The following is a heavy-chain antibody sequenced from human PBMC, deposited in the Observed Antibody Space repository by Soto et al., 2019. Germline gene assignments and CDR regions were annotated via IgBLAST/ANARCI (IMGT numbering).Heavy chain of an antibody. V-gene: IGHV3-11*01. CDR2: ISSGGGSK. J-gene: IGHJ5*02. CDR3: ARAVLGFDP. Sequence: QVQLVESGGGLVKPRGSLRLSCAASGFRFSNYYMAWIRQAPGKGLEWVAYISSGGGSKYYADSVKGRFTIYRDNAKNILYLQMNSLRADDTAVYYCARAVLGFDPWGRGTLVTVSS. D-gene: IGHD3-10*01. CDR1: GFRFSNYY.